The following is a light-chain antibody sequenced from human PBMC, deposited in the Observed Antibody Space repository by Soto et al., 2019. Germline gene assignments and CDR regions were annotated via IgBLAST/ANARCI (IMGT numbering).Light chain of an antibody. CDR1: QSISSW. V-gene: IGKV1-5*01. J-gene: IGKJ2*01. CDR3: QQYNSYLYT. CDR2: DAS. Sequence: DIQMTQSPSTLSASVGDRVTITCRASQSISSWLAWYQQKPWKAPKVLIYDASNLESGVPSRFSGSGSGTEFTLTISSLQADDFATYYCQQYNSYLYTFGQGTKVEIK.